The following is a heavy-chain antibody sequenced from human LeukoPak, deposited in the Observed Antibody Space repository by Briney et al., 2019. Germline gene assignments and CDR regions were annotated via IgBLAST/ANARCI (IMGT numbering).Heavy chain of an antibody. J-gene: IGHJ4*02. D-gene: IGHD2-2*01. CDR3: ARTSPIVVVPAAMPCFDY. CDR2: IYYSGST. CDR1: GGSISSSSYY. V-gene: IGHV4-39*01. Sequence: SETLSLTCTVSGGSISSSSYYWGWIRQPPGKGLEWIGSIYYSGSTYYNPSLKSRVTISVDTSKNQFSLKPSSVTAADTAVYYCARTSPIVVVPAAMPCFDYWGQGTLVTVSS.